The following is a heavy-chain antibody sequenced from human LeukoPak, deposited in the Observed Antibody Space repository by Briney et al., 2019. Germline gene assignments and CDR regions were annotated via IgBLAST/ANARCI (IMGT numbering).Heavy chain of an antibody. Sequence: SQTLSLTCAVSGGSISSGGYSWSWIPQPPGKGLEWIGYIYHSGSTYYNPSLKSRVTISVDRSKNQFSLKLSSVTAADTAVYYCARGIAAAGTGRNWFDPWGQGTLATVSS. CDR3: ARGIAAAGTGRNWFDP. V-gene: IGHV4-30-2*01. CDR2: IYHSGST. D-gene: IGHD6-13*01. CDR1: GGSISSGGYS. J-gene: IGHJ5*02.